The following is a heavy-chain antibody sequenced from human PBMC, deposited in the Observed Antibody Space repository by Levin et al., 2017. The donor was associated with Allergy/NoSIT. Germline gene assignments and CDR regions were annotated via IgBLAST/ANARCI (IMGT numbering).Heavy chain of an antibody. CDR2: ISGSGGST. CDR3: AKDYYDSSGPDHFDY. CDR1: GFTFSSYA. J-gene: IGHJ4*02. D-gene: IGHD3-22*01. V-gene: IGHV3-23*01. Sequence: GESLKISCAASGFTFSSYAMSWVRQAPGKGLEWVSAISGSGGSTYYADSVKGRFTISRDNSKNTLYLQMNSLRAEDTAVYYCAKDYYDSSGPDHFDYWGQGTLVTVSS.